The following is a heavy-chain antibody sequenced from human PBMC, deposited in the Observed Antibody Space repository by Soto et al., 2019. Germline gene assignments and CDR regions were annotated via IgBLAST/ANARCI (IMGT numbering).Heavy chain of an antibody. CDR1: GYTFTSYG. V-gene: IGHV1-18*01. CDR3: AREGWSGSYFPDAY. Sequence: QVQLVQSGAEVKKPGASVKVSCKASGYTFTSYGISWVRQAPGQGLEWMGWISAYNGNTNYAQKPQGSVTMTTDASTSTAYRELRSLRSDDTAVYYCAREGWSGSYFPDAYWGQGTLVTVSS. CDR2: ISAYNGNT. J-gene: IGHJ4*02. D-gene: IGHD1-26*01.